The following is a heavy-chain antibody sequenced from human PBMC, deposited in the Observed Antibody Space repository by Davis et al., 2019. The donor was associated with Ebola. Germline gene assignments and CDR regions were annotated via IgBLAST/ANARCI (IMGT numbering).Heavy chain of an antibody. Sequence: PSETLSLTCTVSGVSISRHYWSWIRQLPGKRLEWIGSIYYTVRPNYTSSLYSRVTISVDTSKNQFSLKLSSVTTVDTAMYFCAERGGSVWGRGTLVTVSS. CDR2: IYYTVRP. J-gene: IGHJ4*02. CDR3: AERGGSV. V-gene: IGHV4-59*11. D-gene: IGHD3-16*01. CDR1: GVSISRHY.